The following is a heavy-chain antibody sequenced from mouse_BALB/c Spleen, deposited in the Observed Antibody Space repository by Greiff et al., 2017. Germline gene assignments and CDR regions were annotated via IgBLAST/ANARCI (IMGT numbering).Heavy chain of an antibody. CDR2: INPGSGGT. D-gene: IGHD2-1*01. CDR1: GYAFTNYL. Sequence: QVQLQQSGAELVRPGTSVKVSCKASGYAFTNYLIEWVKQWPGQGLEWIGVINPGSGGTNYNEKFKGKATLTADKSSSTAYMQLSSLTSEQSAVYFCEKGVTPDAMDYWGQGTSVTVSS. CDR3: EKGVTPDAMDY. J-gene: IGHJ4*01. V-gene: IGHV1-54*01.